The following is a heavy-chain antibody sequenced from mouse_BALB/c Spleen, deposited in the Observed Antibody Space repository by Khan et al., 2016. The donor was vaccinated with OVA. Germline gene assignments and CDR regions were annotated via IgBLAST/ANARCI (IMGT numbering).Heavy chain of an antibody. Sequence: QIQLVQSGPELKKPGETVKISCKASGYTFTNYGMNWVKQAPGKGLKWMGWINTYTGEPTYTDDFKGRFAISLETSASTAYMQIDNLKKEDTATYFCARGGYWYFDFWGAGTTVTVSS. J-gene: IGHJ1*01. CDR2: INTYTGEP. CDR3: ARGGYWYFDF. D-gene: IGHD1-1*02. CDR1: GYTFTNYG. V-gene: IGHV9-3-1*01.